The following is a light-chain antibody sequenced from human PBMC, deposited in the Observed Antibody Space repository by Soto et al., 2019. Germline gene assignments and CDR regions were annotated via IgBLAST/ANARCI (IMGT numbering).Light chain of an antibody. CDR1: QYIDTY. CDR3: HQTYSTTFS. V-gene: IGKV1-39*01. Sequence: DIQMTQSPSSLSASIGDTVTITCRASQYIDTYLSWYLHKPGQAPQLLIYRASTLHTGVPSRFSGSRSGTDFTLTITSLQPADSATFYCHQTYSTTFSFGQETPVEIK. CDR2: RAS. J-gene: IGKJ5*01.